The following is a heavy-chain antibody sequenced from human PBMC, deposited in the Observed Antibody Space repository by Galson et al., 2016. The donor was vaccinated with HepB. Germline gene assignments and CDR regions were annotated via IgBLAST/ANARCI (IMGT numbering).Heavy chain of an antibody. Sequence: SLRLSCAASGLTISNHWMSWVRPTPGKGLEWVANIKQDGSEMYYVDSVKGRFTISRDNAKKSLYLQMNSLRVEDTAVYYCAKDAGGDSAWFYFDSWGQGTLVTVSS. V-gene: IGHV3-7*03. D-gene: IGHD6-19*01. CDR3: AKDAGGDSAWFYFDS. CDR1: GLTISNHW. J-gene: IGHJ4*02. CDR2: IKQDGSEM.